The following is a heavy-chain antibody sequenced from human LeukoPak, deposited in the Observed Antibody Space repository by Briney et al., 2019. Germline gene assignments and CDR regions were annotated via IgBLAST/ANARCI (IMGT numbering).Heavy chain of an antibody. V-gene: IGHV3-30-3*01. CDR2: ISYDGSNK. CDR3: ATHVDTAMVTLWVNYYYYYMDV. Sequence: GGSLRLSCAASGFTFSRCALHWVRQAPGKGLEWVAAISYDGSNKYYADSVKGRFTISRDNSKNTLYLQMNSLRAEDTAVYYCATHVDTAMVTLWVNYYYYYMDVWGKGTTVTVSS. J-gene: IGHJ6*03. D-gene: IGHD5-18*01. CDR1: GFTFSRCA.